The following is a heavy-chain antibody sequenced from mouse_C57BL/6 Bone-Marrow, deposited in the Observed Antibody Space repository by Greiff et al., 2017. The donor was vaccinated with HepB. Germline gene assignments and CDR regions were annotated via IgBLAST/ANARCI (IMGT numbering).Heavy chain of an antibody. CDR1: GYTFTSYW. V-gene: IGHV1-7*01. J-gene: IGHJ2*01. CDR2: INPSSGYT. D-gene: IGHD3-2*02. Sequence: QVQLQQSGAELAQPGASVKLSCKASGYTFTSYWMHWVKQRPGQGLEWIGYINPSSGYTKYNQKFKDKATLTADKSSSTAYMQLSSLTYEDSAVYYCASTAQAHWFDYWGQGTTLTVSS. CDR3: ASTAQAHWFDY.